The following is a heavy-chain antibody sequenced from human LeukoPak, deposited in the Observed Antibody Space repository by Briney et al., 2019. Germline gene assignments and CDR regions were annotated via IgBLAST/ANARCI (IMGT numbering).Heavy chain of an antibody. Sequence: KSSETLSLTCAVYGGSFSGYYWSWIRQPPGKGLEWIGEINHSGSTNYNPSLKSRVTISVDTSKNQFSLKLSSVTAADTAVYYCARGPYSGYDSHYMDVWGEGTTVTVSS. CDR2: INHSGST. CDR1: GGSFSGYY. J-gene: IGHJ6*03. D-gene: IGHD5-12*01. V-gene: IGHV4-34*01. CDR3: ARGPYSGYDSHYMDV.